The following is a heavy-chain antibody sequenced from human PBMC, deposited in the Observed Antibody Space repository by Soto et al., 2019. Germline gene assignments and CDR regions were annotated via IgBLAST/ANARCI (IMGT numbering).Heavy chain of an antibody. CDR3: ARVETCGSTSCYSVFDY. J-gene: IGHJ4*02. CDR2: ISGSSGTI. Sequence: GGSLRLSCAASGFTFSSHSMNWVRQAPGKGLEWASYISGSSGTIYYADSVKGRFTISRDNAKNTLYLQMNSLRAEDTAVYYCARVETCGSTSCYSVFDYWGQGTLVTVSS. CDR1: GFTFSSHS. D-gene: IGHD2-2*01. V-gene: IGHV3-48*04.